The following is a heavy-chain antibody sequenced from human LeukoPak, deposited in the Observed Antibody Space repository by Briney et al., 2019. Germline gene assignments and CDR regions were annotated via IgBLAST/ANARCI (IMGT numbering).Heavy chain of an antibody. Sequence: GASVKVSCKASGYTFIDYYVHWVRQAPGQGLEWMGRINPNSGGRNSAQKFQGRVTMTRDTSISTAYMELRSLRSDDTAIYYCARVRSIPYSSSWYEDYHSGMDVWGQGTTVTVSS. D-gene: IGHD6-13*01. J-gene: IGHJ6*02. V-gene: IGHV1-2*06. CDR3: ARVRSIPYSSSWYEDYHSGMDV. CDR1: GYTFIDYY. CDR2: INPNSGGR.